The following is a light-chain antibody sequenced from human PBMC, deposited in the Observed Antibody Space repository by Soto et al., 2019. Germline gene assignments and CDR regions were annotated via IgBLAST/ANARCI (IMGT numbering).Light chain of an antibody. V-gene: IGLV2-11*01. Sequence: QSALTQPRSVSGSPGQSVTISCTGTSSDVGGYNYVSWYQQHPGKAPKLMIYDVSKRPSGVPDRFSGSKSGNTASLTISGLQAEDGADYYCCSYAGSDVFGTGTKLTVL. CDR1: SSDVGGYNY. CDR2: DVS. J-gene: IGLJ1*01. CDR3: CSYAGSDV.